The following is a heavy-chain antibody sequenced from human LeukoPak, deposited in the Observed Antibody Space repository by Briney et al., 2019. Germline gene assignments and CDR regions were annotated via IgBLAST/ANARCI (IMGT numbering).Heavy chain of an antibody. CDR1: EGTFSTYA. CDR3: AREEAMEYYYYYGMDV. D-gene: IGHD5-18*01. CDR2: IIPILGIA. J-gene: IGHJ6*02. Sequence: SVKVSCKASEGTFSTYAISWVRQTPGQGLEWIGRIIPILGIANYAQKFQGRVTITADKSTSTAYMELSSLRSEDTAVYYCAREEAMEYYYYYGMDVWGQGTTVTVSS. V-gene: IGHV1-69*04.